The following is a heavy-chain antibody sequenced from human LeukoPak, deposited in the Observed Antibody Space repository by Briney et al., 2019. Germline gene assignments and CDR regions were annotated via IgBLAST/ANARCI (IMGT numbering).Heavy chain of an antibody. V-gene: IGHV4-34*01. CDR1: GGFFSGYY. CDR3: AREGSYYDYFDY. D-gene: IGHD1-26*01. J-gene: IGHJ4*02. CDR2: INHSGST. Sequence: SETLSLTCAVYGGFFSGYYWSWIRQPPGKGLEWIGEINHSGSTNYNPSLKSRVTISVDTSKNQFSLKLSSVTAADTAVYYCAREGSYYDYFDYWGQGTLVTVSS.